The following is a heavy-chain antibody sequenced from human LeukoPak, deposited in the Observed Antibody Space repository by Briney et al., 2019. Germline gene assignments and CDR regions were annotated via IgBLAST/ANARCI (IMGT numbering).Heavy chain of an antibody. CDR1: GFMFNNYW. Sequence: PGGSLRLSCVVSGFMFNNYWMSWVRQAPGKGREWVATIRQDGSDKYFLDSVRGRFTISRDNAENSLYLQMNSLRAEDTAVYYCARDKGFGGSSFDYWGQGTLVTVSS. J-gene: IGHJ4*02. CDR3: ARDKGFGGSSFDY. CDR2: IRQDGSDK. V-gene: IGHV3-7*01. D-gene: IGHD3-10*01.